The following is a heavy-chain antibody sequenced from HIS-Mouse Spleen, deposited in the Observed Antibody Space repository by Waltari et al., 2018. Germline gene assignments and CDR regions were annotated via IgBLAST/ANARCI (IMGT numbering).Heavy chain of an antibody. Sequence: QVQLQQWGAGLLKPSETLSLTCAVYGGSFSGYDWSWIRQPPGKGLEWIGEINHSGSTNYNPSLKSRVTISVDTAKNQFSLKLSSVTAADTAVYYCARMGPASGSYGDYWGQGTLVTVSS. V-gene: IGHV4-34*01. CDR1: GGSFSGYD. J-gene: IGHJ4*02. CDR3: ARMGPASGSYGDY. D-gene: IGHD1-26*01. CDR2: INHSGST.